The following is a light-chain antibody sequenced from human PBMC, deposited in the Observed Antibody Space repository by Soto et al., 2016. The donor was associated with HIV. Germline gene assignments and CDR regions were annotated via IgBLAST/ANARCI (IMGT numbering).Light chain of an antibody. V-gene: IGLV3-19*01. Sequence: SSELTQDPAVSVALGQTVRITCQGDSLRRYFASWYQQKPGQAPVLVIYGKNNRPSGIPDRFSGSSSGNTASLTITGAQAEDEADYYCNSRDSSGDHLVVFGGGTKLTV. CDR3: NSRDSSGDHLVV. J-gene: IGLJ2*01. CDR2: GKN. CDR1: SLRRYF.